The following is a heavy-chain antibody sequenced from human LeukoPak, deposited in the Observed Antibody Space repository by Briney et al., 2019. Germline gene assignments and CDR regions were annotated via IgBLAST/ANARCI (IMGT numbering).Heavy chain of an antibody. CDR2: MYYSGST. Sequence: SETLSLTCTVSGDSISGSSYYWGWIRQPPGRGLEWIGSMYYSGSTNYNPSLKSRVTISVDTSKNQFSLKLSSVTAADTAVYYCASFDYGSGIIPDWGQGTLVTVSS. J-gene: IGHJ4*02. CDR1: GDSISGSSYY. V-gene: IGHV4-39*07. D-gene: IGHD3-10*01. CDR3: ASFDYGSGIIPD.